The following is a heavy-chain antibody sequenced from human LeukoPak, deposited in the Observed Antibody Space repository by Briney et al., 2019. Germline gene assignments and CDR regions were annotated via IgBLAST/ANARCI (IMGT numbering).Heavy chain of an antibody. CDR3: ASLDCISDRCYNY. CDR2: INYNGNT. V-gene: IGHV4-59*08. D-gene: IGHD2-15*01. Sequence: SDTLSLTCIVSGDSISTDYWSWIRQSPGKGLEGIGYINYNGNTEYNPSLKRRLTISGDMSKNHVSLNVKPVTLGDAAMYYCASLDCISDRCYNYWGLGTLVTVSS. J-gene: IGHJ4*02. CDR1: GDSISTDY.